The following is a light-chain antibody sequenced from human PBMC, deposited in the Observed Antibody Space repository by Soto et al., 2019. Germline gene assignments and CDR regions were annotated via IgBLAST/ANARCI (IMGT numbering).Light chain of an antibody. CDR1: SSDIDASNS. CDR3: GSKAGSNKHVV. CDR2: EVT. J-gene: IGLJ2*01. Sequence: SVLTQPASASGSPGQSVTISCAGSSSDIDASNSVSWYQQHPGKAPKLLISEVTKRPSGVPDRFSGSKSANTASLTISGLQADDEADFYCGSKAGSNKHVVFGGGTKLTVL. V-gene: IGLV2-8*01.